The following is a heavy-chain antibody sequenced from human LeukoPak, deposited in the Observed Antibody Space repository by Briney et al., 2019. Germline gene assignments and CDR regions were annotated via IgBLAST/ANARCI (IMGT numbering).Heavy chain of an antibody. Sequence: SVKVSCKASGGTFSSYAISWVRQAPGQGLEWMGGIIPIFGTANYAQKFQGRVTITADESTSTAYMELSSLRSEDTAVYYCAKAPPYKKYFDYWGQGTLVTVSS. CDR3: AKAPPYKKYFDY. V-gene: IGHV1-69*13. CDR1: GGTFSSYA. D-gene: IGHD1-1*01. J-gene: IGHJ4*02. CDR2: IIPIFGTA.